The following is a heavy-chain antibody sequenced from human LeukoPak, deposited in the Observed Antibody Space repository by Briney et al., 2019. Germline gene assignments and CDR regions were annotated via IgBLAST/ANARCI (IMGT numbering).Heavy chain of an antibody. Sequence: GGSLRLSCEASGFRLIKYAMHWVRQAPGRGLEWVAVISFDGKKEFYADSVKGRFTISRDNSKNALFLQMNSLQTDDTAIYYCARASMATIDYYYFYMDAWGKGTTVTVSS. V-gene: IGHV3-30*04. D-gene: IGHD5-24*01. CDR2: ISFDGKKE. CDR1: GFRLIKYA. CDR3: ARASMATIDYYYFYMDA. J-gene: IGHJ6*03.